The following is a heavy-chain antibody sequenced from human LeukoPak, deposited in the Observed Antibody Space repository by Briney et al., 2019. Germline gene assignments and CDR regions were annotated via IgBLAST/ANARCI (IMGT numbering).Heavy chain of an antibody. Sequence: GGSLRLSCAASGFTFSSHEMNWVRQAPGKGLEWISHLTTSGSKTYYADSVKGRFTISRDNAKSSLYLQMNSLRAEDTAVYYCGRYLNYWGQGTLVTVSS. CDR3: GRYLNY. J-gene: IGHJ4*02. D-gene: IGHD3-10*01. CDR2: LTTSGSKT. V-gene: IGHV3-48*03. CDR1: GFTFSSHE.